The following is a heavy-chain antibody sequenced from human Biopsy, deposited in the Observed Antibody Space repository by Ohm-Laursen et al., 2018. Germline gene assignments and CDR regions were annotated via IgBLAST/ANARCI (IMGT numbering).Heavy chain of an antibody. V-gene: IGHV3-33*01. J-gene: IGHJ5*02. Sequence: SLRLSRTAPGFAFSYYGLHWVRQAPGKGLQWVAVMWSDGINKNYADSVKGRFAVSRDNSNNVLYLQMSSLRDEDSAVYYCARDDDTTGHYMILNHWGQGTLVTVSP. CDR2: MWSDGINK. D-gene: IGHD3-9*01. CDR1: GFAFSYYG. CDR3: ARDDDTTGHYMILNH.